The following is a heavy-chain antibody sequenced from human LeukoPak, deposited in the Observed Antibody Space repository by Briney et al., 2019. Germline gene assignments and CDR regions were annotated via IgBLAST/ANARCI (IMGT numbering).Heavy chain of an antibody. J-gene: IGHJ4*02. V-gene: IGHV3-73*01. CDR1: GFTFSGSA. CDR2: IRSKANSYAT. D-gene: IGHD3-10*01. Sequence: GGSLRLSCAASGFTFSGSAMHWVRQASGKGLEWVGRIRSKANSYATAYAASVKGRFTISRDDSKNTAYLQMNSLKTEDTAVHYCTSQYPEYYYGSGSYPLDYWGQGTLVTVS. CDR3: TSQYPEYYYGSGSYPLDY.